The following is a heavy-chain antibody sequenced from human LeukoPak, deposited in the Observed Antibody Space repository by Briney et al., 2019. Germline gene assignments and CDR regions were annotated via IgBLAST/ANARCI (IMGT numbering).Heavy chain of an antibody. D-gene: IGHD2-21*02. V-gene: IGHV1-18*01. Sequence: GASVTVSFTASGYTFTSYGISWVRQAPGQGLEWMGRVSTYNGNTNYAQKLQGRVTMTTDTSTSTAYMELRSLRSDDTAVYYCARSLVVTAIGDYWGQGTLVTVSS. CDR3: ARSLVVTAIGDY. CDR1: GYTFTSYG. J-gene: IGHJ4*02. CDR2: VSTYNGNT.